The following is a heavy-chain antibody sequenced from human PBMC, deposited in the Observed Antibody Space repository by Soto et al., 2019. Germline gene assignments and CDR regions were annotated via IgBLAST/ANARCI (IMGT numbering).Heavy chain of an antibody. CDR3: ATNYGSGSAHFDY. V-gene: IGHV1-69*02. Sequence: QVQLVQSGPEVKKPGSSVRVSCTASGGTFSSYTINWVRQVPGQGPEWMGRSIPMLGMSNYAQKFQGRVMMIADKSTNTVYMERSSLRCEDTAIYYCATNYGSGSAHFDYWGQGTLVTVSS. CDR1: GGTFSSYT. D-gene: IGHD3-10*01. CDR2: SIPMLGMS. J-gene: IGHJ4*02.